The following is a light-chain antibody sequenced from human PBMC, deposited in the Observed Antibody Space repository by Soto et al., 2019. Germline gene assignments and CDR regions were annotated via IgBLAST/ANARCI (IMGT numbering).Light chain of an antibody. CDR2: AAS. J-gene: IGKJ2*01. CDR3: QHSYSTPYT. Sequence: DIQMTQSPSSLSASVGDRVTITCRASQSFSSYLNWYQQRPGKAPKLLIYAASILQSGVPSRFSGSGSGTDFTLTISSLQPEDFATYYCQHSYSTPYTVGQGTKVDSK. V-gene: IGKV1-39*01. CDR1: QSFSSY.